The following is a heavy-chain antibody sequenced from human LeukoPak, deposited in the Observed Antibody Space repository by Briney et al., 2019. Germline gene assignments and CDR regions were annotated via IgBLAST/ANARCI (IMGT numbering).Heavy chain of an antibody. V-gene: IGHV4-59*08. CDR2: IYYSGST. CDR1: GGSISSYY. D-gene: IGHD3-22*01. Sequence: SETLSLTCTVSGGSISSYYWSWIRQPPGKELEWIGYIYYSGSTNYNPSLKSRVTISVDTSKNQFSLKLSSVTAADTAVYYCARQNFDSSGLLGYYGMDVWGQGTTVTVSS. CDR3: ARQNFDSSGLLGYYGMDV. J-gene: IGHJ6*02.